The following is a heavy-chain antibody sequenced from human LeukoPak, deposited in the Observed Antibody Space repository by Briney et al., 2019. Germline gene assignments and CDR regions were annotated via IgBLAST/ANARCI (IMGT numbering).Heavy chain of an antibody. D-gene: IGHD3-22*01. V-gene: IGHV3-53*01. Sequence: GGSLRLSCAASGFTVSTNYMTWVRQAPGKGLEWVSVIYSGGRTYYAASVKGRFTISRDNSKNTLYLQMNSLRAEDTAVYYCAKGSGYYPAHFQHWGQGTLVTV. CDR3: AKGSGYYPAHFQH. CDR2: IYSGGRT. CDR1: GFTVSTNY. J-gene: IGHJ1*01.